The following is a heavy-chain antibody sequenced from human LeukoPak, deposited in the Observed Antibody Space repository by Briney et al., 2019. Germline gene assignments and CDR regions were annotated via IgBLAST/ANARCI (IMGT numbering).Heavy chain of an antibody. CDR1: GFTFSSYA. Sequence: PGGSLRLSCAASGFTFSSYAMSWVRQAPGKGLEWVSAISGSGGSTYYADSVKGRFTIARDNSRTTLYLQLNSLRADDTAVYYCAKSHITRYPLQYYFDLWGQGAQVIVSS. CDR3: AKSHITRYPLQYYFDL. V-gene: IGHV3-23*01. CDR2: ISGSGGST. J-gene: IGHJ4*02. D-gene: IGHD2-21*01.